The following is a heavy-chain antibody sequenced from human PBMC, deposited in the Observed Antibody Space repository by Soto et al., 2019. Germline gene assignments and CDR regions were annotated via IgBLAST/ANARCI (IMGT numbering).Heavy chain of an antibody. CDR1: GFTFSSYA. V-gene: IGHV3-30-3*01. CDR3: ARESSIAARGGSYYYGMDV. Sequence: GGSLRLSCAASGFTFSSYAMSWVRQAPGKGLEWVAVISYDGSNKYYADSVKGRFTISRDNSKNTLYLQMNSLRAEDTAVYYCARESSIAARGGSYYYGMDVWGQGTTVTVSS. CDR2: ISYDGSNK. J-gene: IGHJ6*02. D-gene: IGHD6-6*01.